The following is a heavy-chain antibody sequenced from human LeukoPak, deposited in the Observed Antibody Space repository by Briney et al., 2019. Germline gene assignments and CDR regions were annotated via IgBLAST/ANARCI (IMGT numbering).Heavy chain of an antibody. D-gene: IGHD5-24*01. CDR3: ARGWLQFPFDY. V-gene: IGHV3-33*01. Sequence: GGSLRLSCAASGFTFSSYGMHWVRQAPGKGLEWVAVIWYDGSNKYYADSVKGRFTISRDNSKNTLYLQMNSLRAKDTAVYYCARGWLQFPFDYWGQGTLVTVSS. CDR1: GFTFSSYG. CDR2: IWYDGSNK. J-gene: IGHJ4*02.